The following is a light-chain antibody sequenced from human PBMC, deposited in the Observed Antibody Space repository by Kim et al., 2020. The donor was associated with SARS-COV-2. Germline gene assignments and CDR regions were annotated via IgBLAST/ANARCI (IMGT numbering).Light chain of an antibody. J-gene: IGLJ1*01. V-gene: IGLV2-23*01. CDR3: CSYAGSSTFYV. Sequence: QSITHACTGTSSDVGSYNLVSWYQQHPGKAPKLMIYEGSKRPSGVSNRFSGSKSGNTASLTISGLQAEDEADYYCCSYAGSSTFYVFGTGTKVTVL. CDR1: SSDVGSYNL. CDR2: EGS.